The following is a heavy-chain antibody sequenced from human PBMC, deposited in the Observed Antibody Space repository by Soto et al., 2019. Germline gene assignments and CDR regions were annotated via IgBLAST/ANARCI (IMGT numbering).Heavy chain of an antibody. Sequence: EVQLVESGGGLVKPGGSLRLSCAASGFTLSNAWMSWVRPAPGKGLEWVGRIKSKTDGGTTDYAAPVKGRFTISSDDSKNTLYLQMNSLKTEDTAVYYCTTDLWYSSGWGPFDYWGQGTLVTVYS. CDR3: TTDLWYSSGWGPFDY. J-gene: IGHJ4*02. D-gene: IGHD6-19*01. CDR1: GFTLSNAW. CDR2: IKSKTDGGTT. V-gene: IGHV3-15*01.